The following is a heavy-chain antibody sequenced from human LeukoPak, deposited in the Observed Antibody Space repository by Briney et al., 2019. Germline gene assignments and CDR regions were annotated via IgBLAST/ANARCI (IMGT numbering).Heavy chain of an antibody. CDR1: GFTFSSFA. Sequence: GRSLRLSCAASGFTFSSFAVHWVRQAPGKGLEYVSAISSNGGGTYYANSVKGGFTISRDNSKNTLYLQMGSLRAEDMAVYYCARQVAAAAYFDYWGQGTLVTVSS. J-gene: IGHJ4*02. V-gene: IGHV3-64*01. D-gene: IGHD6-13*01. CDR3: ARQVAAAAYFDY. CDR2: ISSNGGGT.